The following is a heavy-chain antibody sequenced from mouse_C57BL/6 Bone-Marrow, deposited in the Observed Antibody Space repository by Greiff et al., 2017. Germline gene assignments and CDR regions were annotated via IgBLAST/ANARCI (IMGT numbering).Heavy chain of an antibody. V-gene: IGHV5-2*01. D-gene: IGHD2-4*01. Sequence: DVLLVESGGGLVQPGASLKLSCESNEYEFPSHDMSWVRKTPEKRLELVAAINSDGGSTYYPDTMERRFIISRDNTKKTLYLQMSSLRSEDTALYYCARHDYGGYAMDYWGQGTSVTVSS. J-gene: IGHJ4*01. CDR3: ARHDYGGYAMDY. CDR1: EYEFPSHD. CDR2: INSDGGST.